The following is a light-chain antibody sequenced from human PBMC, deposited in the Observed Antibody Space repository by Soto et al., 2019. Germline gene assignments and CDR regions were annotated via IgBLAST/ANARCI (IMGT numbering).Light chain of an antibody. J-gene: IGLJ2*01. CDR1: SSNIENNY. CDR2: DNN. Sequence: QSVLTQPPSVSAAPGQKVTISCSGSSSNIENNYVSWYQQLPGTAPKLLIYDNNKRPSGIPDRFSGSKSGTSATLGIAGLQTGDEAEYYCGTWDSSLSAGVFGGGTQLAVL. CDR3: GTWDSSLSAGV. V-gene: IGLV1-51*01.